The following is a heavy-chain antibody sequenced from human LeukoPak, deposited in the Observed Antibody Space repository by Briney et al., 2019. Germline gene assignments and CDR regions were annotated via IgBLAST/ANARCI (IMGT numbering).Heavy chain of an antibody. V-gene: IGHV4-4*07. J-gene: IGHJ6*03. Sequence: SETLSLTCTVSGDSISSYYWNWIRQPAGKGLEWIGRFHTSGSSNYNPSLKSRLTMSIDTSKNQFSLKLTSVTAADTAVYYCARDRAHHGLGTYGADFYYMDVWGKGTTVTVSS. D-gene: IGHD3-10*01. CDR1: GDSISSYY. CDR3: ARDRAHHGLGTYGADFYYMDV. CDR2: FHTSGSS.